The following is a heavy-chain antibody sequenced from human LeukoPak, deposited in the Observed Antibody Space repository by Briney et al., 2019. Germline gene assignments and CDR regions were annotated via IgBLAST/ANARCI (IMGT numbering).Heavy chain of an antibody. CDR3: TKKITFYYESSGYD. CDR1: GFTFSNYG. J-gene: IGHJ4*02. D-gene: IGHD3-22*01. Sequence: SGGSLRLSCAASGFTFSNYGMSWVRQAPGKGLEWVSTISGSGDNSYYADSVRGRFTISRDNSKNTLYLQMNSLRAEDTAVYYCTKKITFYYESSGYDWGQGTLVTVSS. V-gene: IGHV3-23*01. CDR2: ISGSGDNS.